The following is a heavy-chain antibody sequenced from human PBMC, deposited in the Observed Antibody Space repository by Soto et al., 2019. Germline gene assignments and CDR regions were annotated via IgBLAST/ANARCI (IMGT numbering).Heavy chain of an antibody. D-gene: IGHD6-6*01. V-gene: IGHV3-9*01. J-gene: IGHJ5*02. CDR1: GFTFEDFA. Sequence: SLRLSCSASGFTFEDFAMHWVRRVPGKGLEWVAGNRWNGEAVGYAASVKGRCTSSRDNAKKSLFLQMNSLRVDDTALYYCVKDGEAASPGWFDTWGQGTQVTVSS. CDR3: VKDGEAASPGWFDT. CDR2: NRWNGEAV.